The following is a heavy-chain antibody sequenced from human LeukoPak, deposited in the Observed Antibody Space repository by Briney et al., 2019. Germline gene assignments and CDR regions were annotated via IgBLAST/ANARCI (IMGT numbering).Heavy chain of an antibody. V-gene: IGHV4-59*01. Sequence: PSETLSLTCTVSGGSISSYYWSWIRQPPGKGLEWIGYIYYSGSTNYNPSLKSRVTISVDTSKNQFSLKLSSVTAADTAVYYCAGTTVTFDYWGQGTLVTVSS. D-gene: IGHD4-11*01. CDR3: AGTTVTFDY. J-gene: IGHJ4*02. CDR2: IYYSGST. CDR1: GGSISSYY.